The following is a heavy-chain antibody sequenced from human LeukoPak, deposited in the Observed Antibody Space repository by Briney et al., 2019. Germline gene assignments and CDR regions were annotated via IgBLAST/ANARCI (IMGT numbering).Heavy chain of an antibody. Sequence: PGRPLRLSCAASGFTFSSYGMHWVRQAPGKGLEWVAVIWYDGSNKYYADSVKGRFTISRDNSKNTLYLQMNSLRAEDTAVYYCARVCSGGSCSTDYWGQGTLVTVSS. D-gene: IGHD2-15*01. CDR3: ARVCSGGSCSTDY. CDR2: IWYDGSNK. V-gene: IGHV3-33*01. CDR1: GFTFSSYG. J-gene: IGHJ4*02.